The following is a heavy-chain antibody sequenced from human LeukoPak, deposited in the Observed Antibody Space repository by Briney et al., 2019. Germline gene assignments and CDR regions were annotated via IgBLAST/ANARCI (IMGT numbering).Heavy chain of an antibody. J-gene: IGHJ5*02. CDR3: ARGPNYYDSSGYSP. D-gene: IGHD3-22*01. V-gene: IGHV3-7*01. Sequence: GGSLRLSCAASGFTFSSYWMSWVRQAPGKGLEWVANIKQDGSEKYYVDSVKGRFTISRDNAKNSLYLQMNSLRAGDTAVYYCARGPNYYDSSGYSPWGQGTLVTVSS. CDR2: IKQDGSEK. CDR1: GFTFSSYW.